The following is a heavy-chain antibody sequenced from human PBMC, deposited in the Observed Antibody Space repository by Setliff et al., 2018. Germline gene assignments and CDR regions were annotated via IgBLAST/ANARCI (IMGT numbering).Heavy chain of an antibody. CDR3: ARGGGYSTNDY. Sequence: PSETLSLTCTVSGGSISSDSYYWSWIRQPAGKGLEWIGRIYSSGTTAYNPSLMSRATLSVDTSKNQFSLKLTSVTAADTGVYYCARGGGYSTNDYWGQGTLVTVSS. CDR1: GGSISSDSYY. J-gene: IGHJ4*02. D-gene: IGHD5-18*01. CDR2: IYSSGTT. V-gene: IGHV4-61*02.